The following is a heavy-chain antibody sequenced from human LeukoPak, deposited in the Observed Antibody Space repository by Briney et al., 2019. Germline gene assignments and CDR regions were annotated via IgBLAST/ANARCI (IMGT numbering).Heavy chain of an antibody. Sequence: PGGSLRLSCTASEFTFSSYWMSWVRQAPGKGLEWVANIKQDGSEKDYVDSVKGRFTISRDNAKNSLYLQMNNLRAEDTAVYYCARYCGGDCYGMDVRGQGTTVTVSS. V-gene: IGHV3-7*01. J-gene: IGHJ6*02. CDR1: EFTFSSYW. CDR3: ARYCGGDCYGMDV. D-gene: IGHD2-21*01. CDR2: IKQDGSEK.